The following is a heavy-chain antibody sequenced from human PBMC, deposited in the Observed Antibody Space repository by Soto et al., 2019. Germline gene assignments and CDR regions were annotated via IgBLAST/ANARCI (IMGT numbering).Heavy chain of an antibody. CDR3: VRLEGIAGAGIGIDF. CDR2: IYYSGST. CDR1: GGSISGSRYY. V-gene: IGHV4-39*01. D-gene: IGHD6-19*01. Sequence: QLLLRESGPGLVKPSETLSLTCTVSGGSISGSRYYWGWIRQPPGKGLEWIATIYYSGSTYYNPCLKRRVNISVDTSKNQFSLRLSSVTAADTGVYYCVRLEGIAGAGIGIDFWGQGTLVTVSS. J-gene: IGHJ4*02.